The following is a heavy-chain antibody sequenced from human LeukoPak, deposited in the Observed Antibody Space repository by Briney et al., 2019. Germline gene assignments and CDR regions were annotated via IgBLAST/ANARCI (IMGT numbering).Heavy chain of an antibody. D-gene: IGHD1-26*01. CDR1: VYTFTIYG. Sequence: ASVKVSCKASVYTFTIYGISLVRQPPGQGLEWMGWISAYNGNTKYAQKLQGRVTMTTDTSTSTAYMELKSLRSDDTAVYYCARDQMGGSYYGSFQHWGQGTLVTVSS. J-gene: IGHJ1*01. CDR2: ISAYNGNT. CDR3: ARDQMGGSYYGSFQH. V-gene: IGHV1-18*01.